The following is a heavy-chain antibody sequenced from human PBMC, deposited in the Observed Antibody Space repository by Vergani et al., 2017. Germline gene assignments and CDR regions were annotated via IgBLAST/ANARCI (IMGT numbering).Heavy chain of an antibody. Sequence: QVQLQESGPGLVKPSQTLSLTCTVSGGSISSGSYYWSWIRQPAGKGLEWIGRIYTSGSTNYNPSLKSRVTISVDTSKNQFSLKLSSVTAADTAVYYCASETYYYGSGSYSYGMDVWGQGTLVTVSS. CDR1: GGSISSGSYY. CDR2: IYTSGST. J-gene: IGHJ6*02. CDR3: ASETYYYGSGSYSYGMDV. V-gene: IGHV4-61*02. D-gene: IGHD3-10*01.